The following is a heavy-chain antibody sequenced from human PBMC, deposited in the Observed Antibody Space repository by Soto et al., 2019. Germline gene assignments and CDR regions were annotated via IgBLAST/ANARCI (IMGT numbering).Heavy chain of an antibody. V-gene: IGHV4-34*01. J-gene: IGHJ4*02. CDR1: SGSFIGYY. Sequence: SETLFLACAFYSGSFIGYYWSWIRQPPGKGLEWIGEINHSGSTNYNPSLKSRVTISVDTSKNQFSLKLSSVTAADTAVYYCARGGIMYSSGWSDYWGQGTLVTVSS. CDR2: INHSGST. CDR3: ARGGIMYSSGWSDY. D-gene: IGHD6-19*01.